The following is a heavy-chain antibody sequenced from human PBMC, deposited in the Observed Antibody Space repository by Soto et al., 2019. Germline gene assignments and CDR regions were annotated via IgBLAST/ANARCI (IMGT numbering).Heavy chain of an antibody. CDR3: ARLLGINYYYGMDV. CDR2: IYPGDSDT. CDR1: GYSFPGYW. J-gene: IGHJ6*02. V-gene: IGHV5-51*01. Sequence: XECLKSSCKGSGYSFPGYWIGWVRQMPGKGLEWMGIIYPGDSDTRYSPSFQGQVTISADKSISTAYLQWNSLKASDTAMYYCARLLGINYYYGMDVWGQGTTVTVS. D-gene: IGHD3-16*01.